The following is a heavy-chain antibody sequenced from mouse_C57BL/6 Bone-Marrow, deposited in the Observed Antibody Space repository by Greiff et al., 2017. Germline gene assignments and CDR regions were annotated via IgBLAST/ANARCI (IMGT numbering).Heavy chain of an antibody. J-gene: IGHJ4*01. V-gene: IGHV1-14*01. D-gene: IGHD1-1*01. Sequence: EVQLQQSGPELVKPGASVKMSCKASGYTFTSYVMHWVKQKPGQGLEWIGYIYPYNDGTKYNEKFKGKATLTSDKSSSTAYMELSSLTSEDSAVYDCARWRYYYGSSYYAMDYWGQGTSVTVSS. CDR3: ARWRYYYGSSYYAMDY. CDR2: IYPYNDGT. CDR1: GYTFTSYV.